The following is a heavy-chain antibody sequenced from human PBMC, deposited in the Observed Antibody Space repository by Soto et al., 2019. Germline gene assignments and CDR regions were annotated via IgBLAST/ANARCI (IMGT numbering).Heavy chain of an antibody. CDR1: GFTFSSYA. V-gene: IGHV3-30-3*01. D-gene: IGHD3-3*01. CDR3: ARDYLYDFWSGYYYYYYGMDV. Sequence: GGSLRLSCAASGFTFSSYAMHWVRQAPGKGLEWVAVISYDGSNKYYADSVKGRFTISRDNSKNTLYLQMNSLRAEDTAVYYCARDYLYDFWSGYYYYYYGMDVWDQGTTVTVSS. CDR2: ISYDGSNK. J-gene: IGHJ6*02.